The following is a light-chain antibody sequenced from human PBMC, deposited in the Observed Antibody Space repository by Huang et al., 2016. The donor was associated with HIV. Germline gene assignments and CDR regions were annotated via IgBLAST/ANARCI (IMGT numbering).Light chain of an antibody. J-gene: IGKJ4*01. CDR2: DAS. CDR1: YDISNY. CDR3: QQYDNLALT. V-gene: IGKV1-33*01. Sequence: DIQMTQSPSSLSASVGERVTITCQASYDISNYLNWYQQKPGKAPKLLIYDASNLETGVPSRFSGSGSGTDFTFTISSLQAEDTATYYCQQYDNLALTFGGGTKVEIK.